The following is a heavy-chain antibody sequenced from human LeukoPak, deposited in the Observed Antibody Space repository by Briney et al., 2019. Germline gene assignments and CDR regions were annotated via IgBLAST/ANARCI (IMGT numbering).Heavy chain of an antibody. CDR3: GRETAVAGTGSYYFDY. CDR1: GGSISSYY. CDR2: IYYSGST. J-gene: IGHJ4*02. D-gene: IGHD6-19*01. V-gene: IGHV4-59*01. Sequence: SETLSLTCTVSGGSISSYYWSWIRQPPGKGLEWIGYIYYSGSTNYNPSLKSRVTISVDTSKNQFSLKLSSVTAADAAVYYCGRETAVAGTGSYYFDYWGQGTLVTVSS.